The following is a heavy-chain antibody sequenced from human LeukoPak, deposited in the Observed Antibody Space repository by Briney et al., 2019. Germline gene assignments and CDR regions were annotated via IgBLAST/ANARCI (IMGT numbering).Heavy chain of an antibody. CDR2: ISYDGATS. D-gene: IGHD1-26*01. CDR1: GFTFSNFW. V-gene: IGHV3-30-3*01. J-gene: IGHJ4*02. CDR3: XXTSGRXKNFDF. Sequence: GGSLRLSCAASGFTFSNFWMHWVRQAPGKGLEWVSLISYDGATSFYADSMKGRFTVSRDNSNNTLYLHLSGLKTEDTAIYYXXXTSGRXKNFDFWGQGTLVTVSP.